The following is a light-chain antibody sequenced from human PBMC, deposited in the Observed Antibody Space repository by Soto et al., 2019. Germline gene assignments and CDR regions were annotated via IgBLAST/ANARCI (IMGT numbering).Light chain of an antibody. Sequence: IQMTQSPSSVSASVGYRVTVTCRASQGISSWLACYQKKPGIAPKLLIYAASSLQSGVPSRFSGSGSGTDFTLTISSLQPEDCAIYFCQQANSFPITFGQGTRLGIK. V-gene: IGKV1-12*01. CDR1: QGISSW. CDR3: QQANSFPIT. J-gene: IGKJ5*01. CDR2: AAS.